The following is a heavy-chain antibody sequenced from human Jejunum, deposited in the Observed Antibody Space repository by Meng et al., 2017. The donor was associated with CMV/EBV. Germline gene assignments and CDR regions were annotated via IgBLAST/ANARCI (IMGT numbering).Heavy chain of an antibody. V-gene: IGHV2-5*01. D-gene: IGHD3-22*01. CDR2: IYWNNAA. J-gene: IGHJ5*02. CDR1: TSGVG. Sequence: TSGVGVGWIRQPPGKALEWLGFIYWNNAARYSPSLKSRLNITKDTSKNQVILTMINMDPVDTATYYCAHRKDYYDSSGYYYDWLDPWGQGTLVTVSS. CDR3: AHRKDYYDSSGYYYDWLDP.